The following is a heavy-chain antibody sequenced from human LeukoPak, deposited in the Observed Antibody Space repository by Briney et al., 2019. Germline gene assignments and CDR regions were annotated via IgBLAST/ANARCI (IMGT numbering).Heavy chain of an antibody. CDR1: GGSFSGYY. Sequence: PSETLSLTCAVYGGSFSGYYWSWIRQPPGKGLEWIGEINHSGSTNYNPSLKSRVTISVDTSKNQFSLKLSSVTAADTAVYYCARGLRGLMATLKLAYYFDYWGQGTLATVSS. CDR3: ARGLRGLMATLKLAYYFDY. CDR2: INHSGST. J-gene: IGHJ4*02. V-gene: IGHV4-34*01. D-gene: IGHD5-24*01.